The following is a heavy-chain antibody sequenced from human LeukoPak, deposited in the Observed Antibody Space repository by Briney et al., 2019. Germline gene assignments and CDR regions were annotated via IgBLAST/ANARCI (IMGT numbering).Heavy chain of an antibody. CDR2: IYYSGST. Sequence: SETLSLTCTVSGGSISSYYWSWIRQPPGKGLEWIGYIYYSGSTNYNLSLKSRVTISVDTSKNQFSLKLSSVTAADTAVYYCARYMVRGVNHYYYGIDVWGQGTTVTVSS. D-gene: IGHD3-10*01. CDR3: ARYMVRGVNHYYYGIDV. J-gene: IGHJ6*02. CDR1: GGSISSYY. V-gene: IGHV4-59*08.